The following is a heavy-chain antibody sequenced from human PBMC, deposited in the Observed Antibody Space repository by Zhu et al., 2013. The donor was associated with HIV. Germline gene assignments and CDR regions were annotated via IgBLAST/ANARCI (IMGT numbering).Heavy chain of an antibody. CDR3: ARGPGNDYFYMDA. Sequence: QVQLLQTGAAVMQPGASVKLSCKASGYTFTDYHVHWVRQAAGQGLEWMGWMNPNSGTTGYAQKFQGRVTITKNTSIRTVYMELRRLRSDDTAVYYCARGPGNDYFYMDAWGKGTTVTVSS. CDR2: MNPNSGTT. J-gene: IGHJ6*03. V-gene: IGHV1-8*01. CDR1: GYTFTDYH. D-gene: IGHD1-1*01.